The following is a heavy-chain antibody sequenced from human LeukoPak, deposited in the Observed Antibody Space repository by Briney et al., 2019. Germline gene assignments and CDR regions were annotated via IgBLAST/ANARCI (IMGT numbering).Heavy chain of an antibody. Sequence: QTGGSLRLSCAASGFTFSSYGMHWVRQAPGKGLEWVAFIRYDGSNKYYADSVKGRFTISRDNSKNTLYLQMNSLRAEDTAVYYCAKNFPLSVHAFDIWGQGTMVTVSS. CDR2: IRYDGSNK. V-gene: IGHV3-30*02. D-gene: IGHD3-3*01. CDR1: GFTFSSYG. J-gene: IGHJ3*02. CDR3: AKNFPLSVHAFDI.